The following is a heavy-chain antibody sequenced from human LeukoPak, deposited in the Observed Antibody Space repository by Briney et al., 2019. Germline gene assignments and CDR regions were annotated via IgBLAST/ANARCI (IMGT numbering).Heavy chain of an antibody. CDR2: IYYSGST. V-gene: IGHV4-39*07. CDR1: GGSISSSSYY. J-gene: IGHJ4*02. D-gene: IGHD3-22*01. Sequence: SETLSLTCTVSGGSISSSSYYWGWIRQPPGKGLEWIGSIYYSGSTYYNPSLKSRVTISVDTSKNQFSLKLSSVTAADTAVYYCARIGVSSGVFDYWGQGTLVTVSS. CDR3: ARIGVSSGVFDY.